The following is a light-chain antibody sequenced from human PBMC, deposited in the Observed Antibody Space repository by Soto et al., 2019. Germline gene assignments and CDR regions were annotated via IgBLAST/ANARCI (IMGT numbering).Light chain of an antibody. V-gene: IGKV3-20*01. J-gene: IGKJ1*01. CDR3: RQYVRSPWT. CDR2: GAS. Sequence: EIVLTQSPGTLSLSPGERATLSCRASQSVTSSYLAWYQQKPGQAPRLVMYGASIRTSGIPDRFSGSGSGTDFTLTISRLEPEDFAVYYCRQYVRSPWTFGQGTKVDIK. CDR1: QSVTSSY.